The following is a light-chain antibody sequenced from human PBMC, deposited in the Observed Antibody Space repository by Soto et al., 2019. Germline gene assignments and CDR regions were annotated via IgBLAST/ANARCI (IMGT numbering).Light chain of an antibody. CDR2: DAS. V-gene: IGKV1-5*01. J-gene: IGKJ1*01. CDR3: QQYSSRST. Sequence: DIKMTQSPSTLSASVGDRVTITCRASHSISNWLAWYQQKPGKAPNLLIYDASSLQSGVPSRFSGSGFGTEFTLTISSLQPGDFATYYCQQYSSRSTFGQGTKVDI. CDR1: HSISNW.